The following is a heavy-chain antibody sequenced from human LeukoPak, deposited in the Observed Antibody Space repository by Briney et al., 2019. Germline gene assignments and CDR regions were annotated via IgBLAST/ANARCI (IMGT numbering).Heavy chain of an antibody. CDR1: GFTFSSYS. CDR2: ISSSSSYI. V-gene: IGHV3-21*01. J-gene: IGHJ4*02. CDR3: ARVCSGGSCYGAFDY. D-gene: IGHD2-15*01. Sequence: GGSLRLSCAASGFTFSSYSMNWVRQAPGKGLEWVSSISSSSSYIYYADSVKGRFTISRDNAKNSLYLQMNSLRAEDTAVYYCARVCSGGSCYGAFDYWGQGTLVTVSS.